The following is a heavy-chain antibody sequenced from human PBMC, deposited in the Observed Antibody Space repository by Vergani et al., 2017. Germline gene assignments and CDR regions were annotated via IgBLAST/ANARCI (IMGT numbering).Heavy chain of an antibody. D-gene: IGHD6-19*01. CDR3: ARGKGGIAVAETYYYYGMDV. CDR2: IIPIFGTA. CDR1: GGTFSSYA. V-gene: IGHV1-69*06. Sequence: QVQLVQSGAEVKKPGSSVKVSCKASGGTFSSYAISWVRQAPGQGLEWMGGIIPIFGTANYAQKFQGRVTITADKSTSTAYMELSSLRSEDTAVYYCARGKGGIAVAETYYYYGMDVWGQGTTVTVSS. J-gene: IGHJ6*02.